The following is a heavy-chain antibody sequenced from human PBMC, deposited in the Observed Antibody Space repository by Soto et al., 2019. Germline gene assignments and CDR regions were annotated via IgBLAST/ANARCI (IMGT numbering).Heavy chain of an antibody. V-gene: IGHV1-69*13. J-gene: IGHJ4*02. CDR3: ARIPRYSFPTSDDLDS. D-gene: IGHD5-18*01. CDR2: ITPIYPTT. CDR1: GGPFYTYT. Sequence: SVKVSCKASGGPFYTYTFSWVRQAPGQGFEWMGSITPIYPTTNYAERFQGRLTITADGSTHTAYMDLTSLTSEDTAVYYCARIPRYSFPTSDDLDSWGQGTLVTVSS.